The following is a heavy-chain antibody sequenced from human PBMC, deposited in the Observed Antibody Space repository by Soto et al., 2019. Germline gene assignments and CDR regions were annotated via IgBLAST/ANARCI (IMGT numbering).Heavy chain of an antibody. Sequence: QVQLQESGPGLVKPSQTLSLTCTVSGGSISSGDYYWSWIRQPPGKGLEWIGYIYYSGSTYYNPSLKSRVTISVDTSKNQFSLKLSSVTAADTAVYYCARGGDSSGSIPVLYNWFDPWGQGTLVTVSS. J-gene: IGHJ5*02. V-gene: IGHV4-30-4*01. CDR3: ARGGDSSGSIPVLYNWFDP. CDR1: GGSISSGDYY. CDR2: IYYSGST. D-gene: IGHD3-22*01.